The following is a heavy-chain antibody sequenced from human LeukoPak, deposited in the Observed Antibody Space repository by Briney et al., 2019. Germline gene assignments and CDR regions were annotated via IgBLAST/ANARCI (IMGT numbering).Heavy chain of an antibody. D-gene: IGHD2-2*01. CDR3: ARGERQYQLLWDFYYYYMDV. CDR2: IYTSGST. CDR1: GGSISSGSYY. V-gene: IGHV4-61*02. Sequence: NPSQTLSLTCTVCGGSISSGSYYWSWIRQPAGKGLEWIGRIYTSGSTNYNPSLKSRVTISVDTSKNQFSLKLSSVTAADTAVYYCARGERQYQLLWDFYYYYMDVWGKGTTVTVSS. J-gene: IGHJ6*03.